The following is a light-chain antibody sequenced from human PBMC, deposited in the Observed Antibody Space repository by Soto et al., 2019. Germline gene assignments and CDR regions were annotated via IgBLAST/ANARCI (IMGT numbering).Light chain of an antibody. CDR3: QQYRRSWT. CDR1: QSIDIW. J-gene: IGKJ1*01. V-gene: IGKV1-5*03. CDR2: KAS. Sequence: DIQMTQSPSPLSASVGDRVTITCRASQSIDIWLAWYQQKPGKAPKVLIYKASTLESGVPSRFSGSGSGTDFTLTSSSLQPDDFATYYCQQYRRSWTFGQGTKVEVK.